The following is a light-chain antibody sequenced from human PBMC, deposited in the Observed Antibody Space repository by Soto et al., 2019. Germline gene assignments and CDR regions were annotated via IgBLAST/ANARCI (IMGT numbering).Light chain of an antibody. Sequence: DIQMTQSPSTLSASLGDRVTITCRASQSISSWLAWFQQKPGKAPKLLIYKASTLERGVPSRFSGSGSGTEFTLTISSLQPDDFATYFCQQYSTSPYTFGQGTKLEIK. J-gene: IGKJ2*01. CDR2: KAS. CDR1: QSISSW. V-gene: IGKV1-5*03. CDR3: QQYSTSPYT.